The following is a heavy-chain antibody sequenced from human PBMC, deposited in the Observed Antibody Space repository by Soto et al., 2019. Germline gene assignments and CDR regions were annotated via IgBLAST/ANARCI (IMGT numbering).Heavy chain of an antibody. Sequence: QAQLVQSGAEVKKPGASVKVSCKASGYTFTSYGISWVRQAPGQGLEWMGWISAYNGNTNYAQKLQGRVTMTTDTSTSTAYMELRSLRSDDTAVYYCARVIRYSGYDEQKLADYWGQGTLVTVSS. D-gene: IGHD5-12*01. J-gene: IGHJ4*02. CDR2: ISAYNGNT. CDR3: ARVIRYSGYDEQKLADY. V-gene: IGHV1-18*01. CDR1: GYTFTSYG.